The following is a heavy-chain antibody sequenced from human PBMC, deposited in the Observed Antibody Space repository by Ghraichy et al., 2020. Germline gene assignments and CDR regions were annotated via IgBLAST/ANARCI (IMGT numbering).Heavy chain of an antibody. D-gene: IGHD3-16*01. CDR2: VTSTGIST. CDR1: GFSFSSYA. V-gene: IGHV3-23*01. J-gene: IGHJ6*02. Sequence: GGSLRLSCAASGFSFSSYAMTWVRQAPGKGLEWVSAVTSTGISTYYADSVKGRFTISRDNSKNTLYLQMNSLRAEDTAVYYCAKNLLGAEGYYYYYMDVWGQGTTVTVSS. CDR3: AKNLLGAEGYYYYYMDV.